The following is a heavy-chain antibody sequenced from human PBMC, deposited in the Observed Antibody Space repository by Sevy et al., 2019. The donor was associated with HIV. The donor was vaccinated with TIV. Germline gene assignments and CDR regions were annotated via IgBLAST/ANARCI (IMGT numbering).Heavy chain of an antibody. CDR1: GFTLSNYW. CDR2: IKQDGSEK. D-gene: IGHD2-2*02. J-gene: IGHJ6*02. CDR3: VRAGGDTVVVSTAIGILIMDV. V-gene: IGHV3-7*01. Sequence: GGSLRLSCTASGFTLSNYWMSWVCQAPGKGLEWVANIKQDGSEKYYVNSVKGRFTISRDNSKNSVYLQMNSLRVEDTAVYYCVRAGGDTVVVSTAIGILIMDVWGQGSTVTVSS.